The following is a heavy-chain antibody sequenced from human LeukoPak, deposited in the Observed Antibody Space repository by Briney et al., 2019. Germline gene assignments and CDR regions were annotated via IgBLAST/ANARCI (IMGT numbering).Heavy chain of an antibody. CDR3: SKSNYATSGFGYFDY. CDR2: ISYSGNT. CDR1: GGSVSSGDYY. V-gene: IGHV4-31*03. J-gene: IGHJ4*02. D-gene: IGHD3-22*01. Sequence: PSETLSLTCSVSGGSVSSGDYYWSWIRQRPQRSLEWIAYISYSGNTYYNPSLKSRLTISLDPSKNQFSLKVNSVTAADTAVYYCSKSNYATSGFGYFDYWGQGTLVTVSS.